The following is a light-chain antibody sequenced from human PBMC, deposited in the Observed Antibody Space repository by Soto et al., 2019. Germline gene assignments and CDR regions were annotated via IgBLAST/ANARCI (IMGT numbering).Light chain of an antibody. Sequence: EIVLTQSPATLSLSPGERATLSCRASQNVDSYLAWYHQNPGQAPRLLIYDASNRATGIPARFSGSGSGTGFTLTISSLEPGDFAVYYCQQRYNWPLTFGPGTKVDIK. V-gene: IGKV3-11*01. CDR2: DAS. J-gene: IGKJ3*01. CDR3: QQRYNWPLT. CDR1: QNVDSY.